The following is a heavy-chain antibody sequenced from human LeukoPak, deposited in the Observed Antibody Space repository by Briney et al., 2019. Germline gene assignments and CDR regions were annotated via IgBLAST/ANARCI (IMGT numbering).Heavy chain of an antibody. CDR1: GFTFSSYA. CDR3: ARDQYYYDSGGYFYDF. V-gene: IGHV3-7*01. Sequence: GGSLRLSCAASGFTFSSYAMSWVRQAPGKGLEWVANIKQDGSEKYYVDSVKGRFTISRDNARNSLYLQMNSLRAEDTAVYYCARDQYYYDSGGYFYDFWGQGTLVTVSS. CDR2: IKQDGSEK. D-gene: IGHD3-22*01. J-gene: IGHJ4*02.